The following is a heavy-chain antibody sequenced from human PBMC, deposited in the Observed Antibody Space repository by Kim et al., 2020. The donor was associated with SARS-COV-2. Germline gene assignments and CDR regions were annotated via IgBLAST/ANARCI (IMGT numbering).Heavy chain of an antibody. CDR2: ISSSSSYT. CDR3: AREIHNGYSSGWYNY. CDR1: GFTFSDYY. J-gene: IGHJ4*02. V-gene: IGHV3-11*06. D-gene: IGHD6-19*01. Sequence: GGSLRLSCAASGFTFSDYYMSWIRQAPGKGLEWVSYISSSSSYTNYADSVKGRFTISRDNAKNSLYLQMNSLRAEDTAVYYCAREIHNGYSSGWYNYWGQGTLGTVSS.